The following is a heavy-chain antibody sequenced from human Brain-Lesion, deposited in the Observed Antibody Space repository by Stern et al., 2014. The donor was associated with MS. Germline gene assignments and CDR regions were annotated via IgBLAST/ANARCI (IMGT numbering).Heavy chain of an antibody. J-gene: IGHJ4*02. Sequence: VQLVESGGDLVQPGRSLRLSCAAFGFTFDDYAMHWVRQAQGKGLEWVAGISWDSGTIGYADSVKGRFTTSRDNAYSSLYLQMNSLRPEDTALYYCARDITGSSAYFAYWGQGTLVTVSS. V-gene: IGHV3-9*01. D-gene: IGHD1-14*01. CDR2: ISWDSGTI. CDR3: ARDITGSSAYFAY. CDR1: GFTFDDYA.